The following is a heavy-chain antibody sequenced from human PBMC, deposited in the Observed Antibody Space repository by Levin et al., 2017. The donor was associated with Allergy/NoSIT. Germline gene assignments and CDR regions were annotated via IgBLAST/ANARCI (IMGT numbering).Heavy chain of an antibody. CDR1: GYTFTSYD. J-gene: IGHJ6*02. CDR3: ARGGGNWGLAGYYYYGMDV. D-gene: IGHD7-27*01. Sequence: ASVKVSCKASGYTFTSYDNNWVRQATGQGLEWMGWMNPNSGNTGYAQKFQGRVTMTRNTSISTAYMELSSLRSEDTAVYYCARGGGNWGLAGYYYYGMDVWGQGTTVTVSS. CDR2: MNPNSGNT. V-gene: IGHV1-8*01.